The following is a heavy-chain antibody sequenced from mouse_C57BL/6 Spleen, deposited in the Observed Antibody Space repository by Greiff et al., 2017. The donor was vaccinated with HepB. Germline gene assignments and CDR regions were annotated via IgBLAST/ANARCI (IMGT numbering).Heavy chain of an antibody. CDR1: GYTFTSYW. V-gene: IGHV1-69*01. CDR3: ARETAQAFAY. D-gene: IGHD3-2*02. J-gene: IGHJ3*01. Sequence: QVQLQQPGAELVMPGASVKLSCKASGYTFTSYWMHWVKQRPGQGLEWIGEIDPSDSYTNYNQKFKGKSTLTLDKSSSTAYMQLSSLTSEDSAVYYCARETAQAFAYWGQGTLVTVSA. CDR2: IDPSDSYT.